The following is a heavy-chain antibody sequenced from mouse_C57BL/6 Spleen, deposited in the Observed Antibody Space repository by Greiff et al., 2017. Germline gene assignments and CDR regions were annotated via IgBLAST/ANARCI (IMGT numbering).Heavy chain of an antibody. J-gene: IGHJ2*01. Sequence: EVKLMESGGGLVKPGGSLKLSCAASGFTFSDYGMHWVRQAPEKGLEWVAYISSGSSTIYYADTVKGRFTISRDNAKNTLFLQMTSLRSEDTAMYYCARDGGYLFDYWGQGTTLTVSS. CDR3: ARDGGYLFDY. CDR1: GFTFSDYG. CDR2: ISSGSSTI. V-gene: IGHV5-17*01. D-gene: IGHD2-3*01.